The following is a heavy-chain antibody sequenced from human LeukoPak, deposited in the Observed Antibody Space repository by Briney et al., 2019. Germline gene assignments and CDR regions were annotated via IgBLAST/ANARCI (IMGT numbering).Heavy chain of an antibody. J-gene: IGHJ4*02. V-gene: IGHV4-39*01. D-gene: IGHD3-22*01. CDR2: IYYSGST. Sequence: SETLSLTCTVSGGSISSSGNYWGWIRQPPGKGLEWIGSIYYSGSTYYNPSLKSRVTISVDTSKNQFSLKLSSVTAADTAVYYCARHIPGGDYYDSSGYGATYFDYWGQGSLVTVSS. CDR3: ARHIPGGDYYDSSGYGATYFDY. CDR1: GGSISSSGNY.